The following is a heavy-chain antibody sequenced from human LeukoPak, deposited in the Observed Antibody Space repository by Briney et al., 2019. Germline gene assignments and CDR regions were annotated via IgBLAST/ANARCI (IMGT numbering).Heavy chain of an antibody. D-gene: IGHD6-19*01. Sequence: SLRLSCAASGFTFDDYAMHWVRQAPGKGLEWVSGISWNSGSIGYADSVKGRFTISRDNAKNSLYLQMNSLRAEDTALYYCAKDIGSGWPNDAFDIWGQGTMVTVSS. V-gene: IGHV3-9*01. CDR1: GFTFDDYA. J-gene: IGHJ3*02. CDR2: ISWNSGSI. CDR3: AKDIGSGWPNDAFDI.